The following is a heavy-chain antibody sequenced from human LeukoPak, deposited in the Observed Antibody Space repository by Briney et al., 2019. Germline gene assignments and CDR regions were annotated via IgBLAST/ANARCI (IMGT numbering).Heavy chain of an antibody. Sequence: SETLSLTCTVSGGSISSSSYYWGWIRQPPGKGLEWIGSIYYSGSTYYNPSLKSRVTISVDTSKNQFSLKLSSVTVADTAVYYCARTSIAAAGHWGQGTLVTVSS. D-gene: IGHD6-13*01. CDR2: IYYSGST. CDR3: ARTSIAAAGH. J-gene: IGHJ4*02. CDR1: GGSISSSSYY. V-gene: IGHV4-39*07.